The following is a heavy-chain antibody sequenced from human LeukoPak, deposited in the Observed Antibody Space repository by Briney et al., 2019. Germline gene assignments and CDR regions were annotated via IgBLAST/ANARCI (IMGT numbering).Heavy chain of an antibody. V-gene: IGHV3-7*01. CDR2: IKGDESAK. J-gene: IGHJ4*02. CDR3: ARDVGGSLDY. Sequence: GGSLRLSCAASGFTFSTYWMAWVRQAPGKGLQWVANIKGDESAKRQADSVKGRFTISRDNAQNSVYLQMTSLRGEDTAVYYCARDVGGSLDYWGQGTLVTVSS. D-gene: IGHD1-26*01. CDR1: GFTFSTYW.